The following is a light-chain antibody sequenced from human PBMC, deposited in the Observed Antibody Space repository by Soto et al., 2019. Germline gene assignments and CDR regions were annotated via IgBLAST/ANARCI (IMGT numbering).Light chain of an antibody. J-gene: IGLJ2*01. V-gene: IGLV2-23*03. Sequence: QSALTQPASVSGSPGQSITISCTRTSSDVGSYNLVSWYQQHPGKAPKLMIYEGSKRPSGVSNRFSGSKSGNTASLTISGLQAEDEADYYCCSYAGSSTFSFGGGTKLTVL. CDR1: SSDVGSYNL. CDR2: EGS. CDR3: CSYAGSSTFS.